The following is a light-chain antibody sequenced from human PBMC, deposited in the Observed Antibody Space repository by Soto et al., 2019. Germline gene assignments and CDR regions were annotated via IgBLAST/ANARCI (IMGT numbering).Light chain of an antibody. CDR3: QQYNTMAT. Sequence: DIQMTQSPSTLSASVRDRVTITCRASPSASSWLAWYQQRPGKAPKLLFYKASSLESGVPSRFSGSGSGTEFTLTISSLQPDDFATYYCQQYNTMATFGQGTKVDIK. CDR1: PSASSW. CDR2: KAS. V-gene: IGKV1-5*03. J-gene: IGKJ1*01.